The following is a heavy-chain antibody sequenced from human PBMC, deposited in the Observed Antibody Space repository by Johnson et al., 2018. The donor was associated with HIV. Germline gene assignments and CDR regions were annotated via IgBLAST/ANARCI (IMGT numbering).Heavy chain of an antibody. CDR1: GFTFDDYT. CDR3: AKDQGDEAFDI. J-gene: IGHJ3*02. CDR2: ISWDGGST. D-gene: IGHD2-21*01. Sequence: VQLVESGGVVVQPGGSLRLSCAASGFTFDDYTMHWVRQAPGKGLEWVSLISWDGGSTYYADSVKGRLTISRDNSKDTLFLQMNSLRAEDTALYYCAKDQGDEAFDIWGQGTMVTVSS. V-gene: IGHV3-43*01.